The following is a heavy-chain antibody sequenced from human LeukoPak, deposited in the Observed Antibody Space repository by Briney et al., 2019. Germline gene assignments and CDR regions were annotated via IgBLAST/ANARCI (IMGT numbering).Heavy chain of an antibody. J-gene: IGHJ6*03. CDR1: GFIFNSHW. CDR2: INRDGAST. V-gene: IGHV3-74*01. D-gene: IGHD3-10*01. CDR3: VRDVRGVGEDYYYMDV. Sequence: PGGSLRLSCVASGFIFNSHWMHWVRHDPGKGLVWVSRINRDGASTTYADSVKGRFTVSRDNAKSTLYLQMNSLRVEDTAVYYCVRDVRGVGEDYYYMDVWGKGTTATVSS.